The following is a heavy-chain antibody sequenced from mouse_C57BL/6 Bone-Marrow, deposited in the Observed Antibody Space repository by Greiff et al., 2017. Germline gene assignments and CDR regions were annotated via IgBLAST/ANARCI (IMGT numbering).Heavy chain of an antibody. J-gene: IGHJ4*01. Sequence: QVQLQQSGPELVKPGASVKLSCKASGYTFTSYDINWVKQRPGQGLEWIGWIYPRDGSTKYNEKFKGKATLTVDNSSRSAYMEIHSLTSEDSAVYFCGRGGYLYYYAMDYWGQGTSVTVSS. CDR3: GRGGYLYYYAMDY. V-gene: IGHV1-85*01. D-gene: IGHD2-2*01. CDR2: IYPRDGST. CDR1: GYTFTSYD.